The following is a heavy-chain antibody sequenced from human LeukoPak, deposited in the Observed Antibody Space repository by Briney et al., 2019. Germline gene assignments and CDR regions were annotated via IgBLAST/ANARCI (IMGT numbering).Heavy chain of an antibody. D-gene: IGHD2-15*01. J-gene: IGHJ4*02. V-gene: IGHV1-8*01. Sequence: ASVKVSCEASGYTFTSYDINWVRQATGQGLEWMGWMNPNSGNTGYAQKFQGRVTMTRNTSISTAYMELSSLRSEDTAVYYCARGTGYCSGGSCYGGYYFDYWGQGTLVTVSS. CDR2: MNPNSGNT. CDR3: ARGTGYCSGGSCYGGYYFDY. CDR1: GYTFTSYD.